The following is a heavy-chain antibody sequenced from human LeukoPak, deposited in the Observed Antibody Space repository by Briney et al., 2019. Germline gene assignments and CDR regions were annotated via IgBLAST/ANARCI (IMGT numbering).Heavy chain of an antibody. D-gene: IGHD1-26*01. CDR2: ISSSSSTI. J-gene: IGHJ6*03. V-gene: IGHV3-48*04. CDR1: GFTFSSYS. Sequence: GGSLRLSCAASGFTFSSYSMNWVRQAPGKGLEWVSYISSSSSTIYYADSVKGRFTISRDNAKNSLYLQMNSLRAEDTAVYYCARDPYSGGYGDYYYYYMDLWGQGTTVTISS. CDR3: ARDPYSGGYGDYYYYYMDL.